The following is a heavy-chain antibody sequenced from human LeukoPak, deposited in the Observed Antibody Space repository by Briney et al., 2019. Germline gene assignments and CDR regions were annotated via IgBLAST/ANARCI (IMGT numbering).Heavy chain of an antibody. V-gene: IGHV3-48*03. CDR2: ISSGGNTQ. Sequence: GGSLRLSCAASGFRLSTYEMNWIRQVPGKGLEWVSHISSGGNTQYYADSVRGRFTMSRDNAKNSLDLQMNSLRTVDTPVYYCARDIVNGPFVISLESWGQGALVIVSS. CDR3: ARDIVNGPFVISLES. D-gene: IGHD2-21*01. CDR1: GFRLSTYE. J-gene: IGHJ4*02.